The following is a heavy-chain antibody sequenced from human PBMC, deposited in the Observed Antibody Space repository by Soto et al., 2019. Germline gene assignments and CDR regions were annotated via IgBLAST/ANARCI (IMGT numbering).Heavy chain of an antibody. J-gene: IGHJ3*02. CDR2: IYYSGST. CDR3: ARDLRTSSGWPDAFDI. CDR1: GGSVSSGSYY. D-gene: IGHD6-19*01. Sequence: QVQLQESGPGLVKPSETLSLTCTVSGGSVSSGSYYWSWIRQPPGKGLEWIGYIYYSGSTNYNPSLTSRVTISVDTSKNQFSLKLSSVTAADTAVYYCARDLRTSSGWPDAFDIWGQGTMVTVSS. V-gene: IGHV4-61*01.